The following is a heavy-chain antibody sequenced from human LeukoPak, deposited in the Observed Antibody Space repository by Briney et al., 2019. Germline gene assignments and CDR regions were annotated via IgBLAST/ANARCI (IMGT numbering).Heavy chain of an antibody. D-gene: IGHD1-20*01. V-gene: IGHV3-30-3*01. CDR1: GFTFSSYA. J-gene: IGHJ6*02. Sequence: GGSLRLSCAASGFTFSSYAMHWVRQAPGKGLEWVAVISYDGSNKYYADSAKGRFTISRDNSKNTLYLQMNSLRAEDTAVYYCARAEITGTTGGMDVWGQGTTVTVSS. CDR2: ISYDGSNK. CDR3: ARAEITGTTGGMDV.